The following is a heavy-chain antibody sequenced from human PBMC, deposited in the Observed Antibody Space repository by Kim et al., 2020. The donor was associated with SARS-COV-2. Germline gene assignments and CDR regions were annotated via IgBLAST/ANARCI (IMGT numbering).Heavy chain of an antibody. D-gene: IGHD6-19*01. V-gene: IGHV3-23*01. CDR1: GFTFSSYA. CDR3: AKHFSTGWPAGSFDL. CDR2: ISDSGDNT. Sequence: GGSLRLSCAASGFTFSSYAMSWVRQTPGKGLEWVSTISDSGDNTNYVDSVKGRFTISRDNSKNTLYLQMNSLRAEDTAVYYCAKHFSTGWPAGSFDLWGRGTLVTVSS. J-gene: IGHJ2*01.